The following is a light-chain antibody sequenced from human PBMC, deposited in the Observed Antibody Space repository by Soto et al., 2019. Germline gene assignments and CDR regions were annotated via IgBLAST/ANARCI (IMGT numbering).Light chain of an antibody. V-gene: IGKV3-11*01. Sequence: EIVMTQSPATLSVSPGERATLSCRASQSISRNLAWYQQKPGQAPRLLIYDASNRATGIPARFSGSGSGTDFTLTISSLEPEDFAVYYCQQRSNWPPMYTFGQGTKLEIK. CDR2: DAS. J-gene: IGKJ2*01. CDR3: QQRSNWPPMYT. CDR1: QSISRN.